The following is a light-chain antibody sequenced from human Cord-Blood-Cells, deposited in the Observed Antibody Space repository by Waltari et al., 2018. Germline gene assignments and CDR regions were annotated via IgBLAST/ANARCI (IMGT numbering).Light chain of an antibody. CDR2: DAS. CDR3: QQRSNWLYS. V-gene: IGKV3-11*01. CDR1: QSVSSH. J-gene: IGKJ2*03. Sequence: EIVLTQSPATLSLSPGERATLSGRVSQSVSSHLAWYQQKPGQAPRLLIYDASNRATGIPARFSGSGSGTDFTLTISSLEPEDFAVYYCQQRSNWLYSFGQGTKLEIK.